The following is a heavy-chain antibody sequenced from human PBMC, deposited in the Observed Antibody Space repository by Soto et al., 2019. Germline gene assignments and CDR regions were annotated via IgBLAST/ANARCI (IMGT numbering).Heavy chain of an antibody. J-gene: IGHJ4*02. CDR3: ARGRVRYCSSTSCLMTGSSFDY. CDR1: GGSFSGYY. CDR2: INHSGST. Sequence: SETLSLTCAVYGGSFSGYYWSWIRQPPGKGLEWIGEINHSGSTNYNPSLKSRVTISVDTSKNQFSLKLSSVTAADTAVYYCARGRVRYCSSTSCLMTGSSFDYWGQGTLVTVS. D-gene: IGHD2-2*01. V-gene: IGHV4-34*01.